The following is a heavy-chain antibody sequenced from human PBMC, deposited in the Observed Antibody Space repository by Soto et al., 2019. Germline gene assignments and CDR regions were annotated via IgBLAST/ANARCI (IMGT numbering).Heavy chain of an antibody. CDR1: GYALTALS. CDR2: XXPXYXGX. V-gene: IGHV1-24*01. Sequence: ASVKVSCKVSGYALTALSIHWVRLGPGKGLEWXGXXXPXYXGXIXXXXFQGRVTMTEDTSTETAYMELSSLRIEDTAVYFCTTSNLNYAMDVWGQGITVTVSS. J-gene: IGHJ6*02. CDR3: TTSNLNYAMDV.